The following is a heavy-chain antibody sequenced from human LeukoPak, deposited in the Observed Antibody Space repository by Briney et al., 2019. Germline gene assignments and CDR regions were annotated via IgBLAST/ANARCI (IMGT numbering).Heavy chain of an antibody. J-gene: IGHJ4*02. D-gene: IGHD4-17*01. CDR1: GGSFSGYQ. CDR2: INHSGST. V-gene: IGHV4-34*01. Sequence: SETLSLTCAVYGGSFSGYQWSWIRQPPGKGLEWIGEINHSGSTNYNPSLKSRVTISVDTSKNQFSLKMSSVTAADTAFYYCARQGDYNYGDYAHYWGQGTLVTVSS. CDR3: ARQGDYNYGDYAHY.